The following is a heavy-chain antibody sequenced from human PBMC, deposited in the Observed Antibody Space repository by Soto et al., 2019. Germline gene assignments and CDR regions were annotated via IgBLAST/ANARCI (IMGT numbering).Heavy chain of an antibody. Sequence: PGGSLRLSCAASGFTFSSYGMHWVRQAPGKGLEWVAVISYDGSNKYYADSVKGRFTISRDNSKNTLYLQMNSLRAEDTAVYYCAKPGRIQLWYSFDYWGQGTLVTVSS. J-gene: IGHJ4*02. D-gene: IGHD5-18*01. CDR2: ISYDGSNK. CDR1: GFTFSSYG. V-gene: IGHV3-30*18. CDR3: AKPGRIQLWYSFDY.